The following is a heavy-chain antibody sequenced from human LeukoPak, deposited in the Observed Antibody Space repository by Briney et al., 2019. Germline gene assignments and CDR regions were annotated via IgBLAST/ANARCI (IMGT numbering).Heavy chain of an antibody. D-gene: IGHD3-3*01. Sequence: PSETLSLTCTVSGGSISSSSYYWSWIRQPAGKGLEWIGRIYTSGSTNYNPSLKSRVTISVDTSKNQFSLELSSVTAADTAVYYCARSVYYDFWSGYSYYFDYWGQGTLVTVSS. CDR2: IYTSGST. V-gene: IGHV4-61*02. J-gene: IGHJ4*02. CDR1: GGSISSSSYY. CDR3: ARSVYYDFWSGYSYYFDY.